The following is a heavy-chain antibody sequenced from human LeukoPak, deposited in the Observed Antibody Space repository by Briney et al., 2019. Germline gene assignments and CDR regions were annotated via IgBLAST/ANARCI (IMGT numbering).Heavy chain of an antibody. D-gene: IGHD4-17*01. V-gene: IGHV4-30-2*01. CDR1: GVSISSGGYY. Sequence: TSETLSLTCTVSGVSISSGGYYWSWIRQPPGKGLEWIGYIYHSGSTYYNPSLKSRVTISVDRSKNQFSLKLSSVTAADTAVYYCARGRYGHAFDIWGQGTMVTVSS. CDR2: IYHSGST. J-gene: IGHJ3*02. CDR3: ARGRYGHAFDI.